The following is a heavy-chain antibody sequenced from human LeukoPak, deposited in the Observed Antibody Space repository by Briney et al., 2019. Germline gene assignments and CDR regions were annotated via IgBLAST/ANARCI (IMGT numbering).Heavy chain of an antibody. D-gene: IGHD4/OR15-4a*01. V-gene: IGHV4-39*07. Sequence: PSETLSLTCTVSGGSISINSYYWGWLHQPRGKGLEWIGTISYSGTTYYNPSLTGRVTVSADSSKNQFFLNLISVTAADTAMYYCARDPDYGSRWGQGIMVTVAS. CDR3: ARDPDYGSR. J-gene: IGHJ4*02. CDR2: ISYSGTT. CDR1: GGSISINSYY.